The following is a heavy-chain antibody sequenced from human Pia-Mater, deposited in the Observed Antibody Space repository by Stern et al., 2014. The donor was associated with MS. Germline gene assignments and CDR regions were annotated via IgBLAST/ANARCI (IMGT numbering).Heavy chain of an antibody. CDR1: GFTFSSYG. CDR2: IWYGGSNK. V-gene: IGHV3-33*01. Sequence: VQLVESGGGVVQPGRSLRLSCAASGFTFSSYGMHWVRPAPGKGLEWVAVIWYGGSNKYYADSVKGRFTISRDNSKNTLYLQMNSLRAEDTAVYYCARSSSPSPYYYYGMDVWGQGTTVTVSS. J-gene: IGHJ6*02. CDR3: ARSSSPSPYYYYGMDV. D-gene: IGHD6-13*01.